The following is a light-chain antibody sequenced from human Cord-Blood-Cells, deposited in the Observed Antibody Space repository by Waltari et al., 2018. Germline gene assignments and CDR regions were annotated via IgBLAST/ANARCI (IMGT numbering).Light chain of an antibody. V-gene: IGKV3-11*01. Sequence: GERATLSCRASQSVSSYLAWYQQKPGQAPRLLIYDASNRATGIPARFSGSGSGTDFTLTISSLEPEDFAVYYCQQRSHWPPYTFGQGTKLEIK. CDR2: DAS. CDR1: QSVSSY. J-gene: IGKJ2*01. CDR3: QQRSHWPPYT.